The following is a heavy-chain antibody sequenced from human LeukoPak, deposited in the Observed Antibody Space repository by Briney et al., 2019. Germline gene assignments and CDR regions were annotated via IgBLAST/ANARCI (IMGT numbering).Heavy chain of an antibody. CDR1: GFTFSSYA. J-gene: IGHJ4*02. CDR3: ARGYCSSTSCPYYFDY. D-gene: IGHD2-2*01. V-gene: IGHV3-64*01. Sequence: PGGSLRLSCAASGFTFSSYAMHWVRQAPGKGVEYVSAISSNGGSTYYANSVKGRFTISRDNSKNTLYLQMGSLRAEDMAVYYCARGYCSSTSCPYYFDYWGQGTLVTVSS. CDR2: ISSNGGST.